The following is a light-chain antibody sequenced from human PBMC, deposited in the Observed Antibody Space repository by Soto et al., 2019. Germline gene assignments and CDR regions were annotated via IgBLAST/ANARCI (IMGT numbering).Light chain of an antibody. J-gene: IGKJ5*01. Sequence: DFQVTQSPSFLSASVGDRVTITCRASQGISSYLAWYQQKPGTAPKLLIYAASTLQSGVPSRFSGSGSGTDFTLTISGLQPEDFATYYCQQFNSLFGQGTRLEIK. CDR2: AAS. CDR3: QQFNSL. CDR1: QGISSY. V-gene: IGKV1-9*01.